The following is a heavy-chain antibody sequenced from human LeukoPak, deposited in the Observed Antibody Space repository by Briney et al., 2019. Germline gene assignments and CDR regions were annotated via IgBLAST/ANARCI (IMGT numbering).Heavy chain of an antibody. V-gene: IGHV4-34*01. J-gene: IGHJ6*04. D-gene: IGHD3-9*01. Sequence: PSKTLSLTCAVYGGSFSGYYWSWIRQPPGKGLEWIGEINHSGSTNYNPSLKSRVTISVDTSKNQFSLKLSSVTAADTAVYYCARGGDILTGYFNYYYYGMDVWGKGTTVTVSS. CDR3: ARGGDILTGYFNYYYYGMDV. CDR2: INHSGST. CDR1: GGSFSGYY.